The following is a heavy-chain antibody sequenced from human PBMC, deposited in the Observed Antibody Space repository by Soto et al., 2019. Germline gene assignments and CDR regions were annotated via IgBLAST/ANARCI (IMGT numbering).Heavy chain of an antibody. Sequence: QLQLQESGPRLVKPSETLSLTCTVSGGSISSSSYYWGWIRQPPGKGLEWIGSIYYSGSTYYNPSLKSRVTISVDTSKNQFSLKLSSVTAADTAVYYCARPRRYGDYENWYFDLWGRGTLVTVSS. CDR3: ARPRRYGDYENWYFDL. V-gene: IGHV4-39*01. CDR2: IYYSGST. CDR1: GGSISSSSYY. J-gene: IGHJ2*01. D-gene: IGHD4-17*01.